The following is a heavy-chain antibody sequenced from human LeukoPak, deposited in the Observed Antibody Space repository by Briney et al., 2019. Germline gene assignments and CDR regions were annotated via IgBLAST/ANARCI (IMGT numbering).Heavy chain of an antibody. CDR1: GFTFSNYA. D-gene: IGHD6-19*01. Sequence: GGSLRLSCAASGFTFSNYAMSWVRQAPGRGLEWVSAINDSGGSTYYADSVKGRFTISRDNSKNTLYLQMNSLRAEDTAVYYCAKPAISSRGWYYDYWGQGTLVTVSS. V-gene: IGHV3-23*01. CDR3: AKPAISSRGWYYDY. J-gene: IGHJ4*02. CDR2: INDSGGST.